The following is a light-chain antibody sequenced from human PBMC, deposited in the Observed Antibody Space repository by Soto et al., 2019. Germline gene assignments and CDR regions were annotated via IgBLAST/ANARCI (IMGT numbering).Light chain of an antibody. V-gene: IGKV3-15*01. J-gene: IGKJ1*01. Sequence: EIVMMQSPAILSVSPGETATLSCGASESIVSDLAWYQQRPGQAPRLLIYGAFTRATGIPARFSGSGSGTEFTLTISSLQPEDFVVYYCQHYDSWPWTFGQGTKVDIK. CDR1: ESIVSD. CDR3: QHYDSWPWT. CDR2: GAF.